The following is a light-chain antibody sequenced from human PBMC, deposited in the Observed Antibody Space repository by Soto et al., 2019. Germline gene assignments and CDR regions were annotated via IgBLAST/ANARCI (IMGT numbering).Light chain of an antibody. V-gene: IGKV1-39*01. CDR3: QQSYSTPWT. CDR2: AAS. J-gene: IGKJ1*01. Sequence: DIQMTQSPSSLSASVGDRVTITCRASQSISIYLNWYQQKPGKAPKFLIYAASSLQSGVPSRFSGSGSGTDFTLTISSLQPADFATYYCQQSYSTPWTFGQGTKVEIK. CDR1: QSISIY.